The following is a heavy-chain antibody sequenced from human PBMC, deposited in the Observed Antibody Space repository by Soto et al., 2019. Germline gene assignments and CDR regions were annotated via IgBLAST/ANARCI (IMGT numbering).Heavy chain of an antibody. CDR3: ARDPSGAGYGMDV. CDR2: ISAHNGNT. V-gene: IGHV1-18*01. J-gene: IGHJ6*02. Sequence: ASVNVSCKVSGYTFTIYGISWVRQAPGQGLEWMGWISAHNGNTNYAQKLQGRVTMTTDTSTSTAYMELRSLRSDDTAVYYCARDPSGAGYGMDVWGQGTTVTVSS. D-gene: IGHD6-19*01. CDR1: GYTFTIYG.